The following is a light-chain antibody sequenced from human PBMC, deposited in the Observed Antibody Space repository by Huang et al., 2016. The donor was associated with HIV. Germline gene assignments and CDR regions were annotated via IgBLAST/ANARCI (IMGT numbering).Light chain of an antibody. CDR1: QSVTRNY. CDR3: QQFGSSPPYS. J-gene: IGKJ2*03. V-gene: IGKV3-20*01. Sequence: EIVLTQSPDTLSLSPGEIATVSCRASQSVTRNYLAWYQQRPGQAPKLLIYGASTIATGLPDLFSGIVSGTDFTLTISRLAPEDFAVYYCQQFGSSPPYSFGQGTKLEIK. CDR2: GAS.